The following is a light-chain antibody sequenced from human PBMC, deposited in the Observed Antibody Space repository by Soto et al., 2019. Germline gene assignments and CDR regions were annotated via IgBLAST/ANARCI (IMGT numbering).Light chain of an antibody. Sequence: DIQMTQSPSTLSASVGDRVTITCRASQSISSWLAWYQQKPGKAPKLLIYDASSLESGVPSRFSGSGSGTEFTLTINDLQPEDVATYFCLQDYDFPYTFGQGTKVDIK. CDR1: QSISSW. CDR2: DAS. V-gene: IGKV1-5*01. CDR3: LQDYDFPYT. J-gene: IGKJ2*01.